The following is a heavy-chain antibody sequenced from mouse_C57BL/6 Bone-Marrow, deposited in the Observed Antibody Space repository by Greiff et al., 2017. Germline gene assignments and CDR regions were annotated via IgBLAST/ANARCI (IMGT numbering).Heavy chain of an antibody. Sequence: VQLQESGAELVKPGASVTLSCTASGYTFTSYWMHWVKQRPGQGLEWIGMIHPNSGSTNYNEKFKSKATLTVDKSSSTAYMQLSSLTSEDSAVYYCARPVDYWGQGTTLTVSS. CDR3: ARPVDY. J-gene: IGHJ2*01. CDR2: IHPNSGST. V-gene: IGHV1-64*01. CDR1: GYTFTSYW.